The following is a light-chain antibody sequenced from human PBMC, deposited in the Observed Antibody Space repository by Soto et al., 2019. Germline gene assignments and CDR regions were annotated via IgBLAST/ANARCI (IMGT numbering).Light chain of an antibody. Sequence: QSVLTQPASVSGSPGQSITISCTGTSSEVGGYNYVSWYQQHPGKAPKLMIYDVRNRASGASNRFSGSKSGNTASLTISGLQAEDEADYYCTSYTSSSTIYVFGTGTKVTVL. CDR2: DVR. J-gene: IGLJ1*01. CDR1: SSEVGGYNY. V-gene: IGLV2-14*01. CDR3: TSYTSSSTIYV.